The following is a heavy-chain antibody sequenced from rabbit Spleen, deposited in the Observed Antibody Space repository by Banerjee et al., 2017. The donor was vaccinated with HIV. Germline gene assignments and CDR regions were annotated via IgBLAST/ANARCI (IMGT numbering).Heavy chain of an antibody. Sequence: QEQLEESGGDLVKPEGSLTLTCTASGFSFSSSYYMYWVRQAPGKGLEWIACINIVTGKSVYASWAKGRFTMSRTSSTTVTLQMTSLTDADTATYFCARGSGIVGNGYAGFNLWGPGTLVTVS. D-gene: IGHD6-1*01. V-gene: IGHV1S45*01. CDR2: INIVTGKS. J-gene: IGHJ4*01. CDR3: ARGSGIVGNGYAGFNL. CDR1: GFSFSSSYY.